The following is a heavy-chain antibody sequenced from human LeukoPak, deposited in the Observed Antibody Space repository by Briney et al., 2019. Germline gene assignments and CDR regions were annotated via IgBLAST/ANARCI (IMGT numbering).Heavy chain of an antibody. J-gene: IGHJ2*01. Sequence: PSETLSLTCTVSDGSISSRTYYWGWVRQPPGKGLEWIGNIYYTGSTYYNPSLKSRVTISVDTSKNQFSLNLSSLTAADTAVYYCARPATVTTSFWYFDLWGRGTLVTVSS. CDR3: ARPATVTTSFWYFDL. D-gene: IGHD4-17*01. CDR2: IYYTGST. V-gene: IGHV4-39*01. CDR1: DGSISSRTYY.